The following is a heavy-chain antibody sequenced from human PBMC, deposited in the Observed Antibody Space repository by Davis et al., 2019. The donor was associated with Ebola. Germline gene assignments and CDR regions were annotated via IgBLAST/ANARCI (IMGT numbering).Heavy chain of an antibody. J-gene: IGHJ4*01. CDR1: GGAISSYY. V-gene: IGHV4-59*08. CDR3: ARNRVAVDGWDY. D-gene: IGHD6-19*01. CDR2: IYYSGSN. Sequence: SETLSLTCTVSGGAISSYYLRCIRQPPGQGLEWIGYIYYSGSNNYNPSLKSRVTMSVDTSKNQFSLKLSSVTAADTAVYYCARNRVAVDGWDYWGQGILVTVSS.